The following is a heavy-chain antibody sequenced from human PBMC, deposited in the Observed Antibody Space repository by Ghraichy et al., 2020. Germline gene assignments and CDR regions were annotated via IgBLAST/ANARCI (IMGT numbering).Heavy chain of an antibody. CDR2: IRSDGSVR. J-gene: IGHJ3*01. Sequence: LSLTCVASGFTFSNYWMHWVRQGPEKGLVWVSRIRSDGSVRDYADSVQGRFTISRDNGRNTLYLQMNSLRVDDSGMYFCAREEAPRPGDDAFDFWGRGTLVTVSS. CDR1: GFTFSNYW. D-gene: IGHD2-21*01. V-gene: IGHV3-74*01. CDR3: AREEAPRPGDDAFDF.